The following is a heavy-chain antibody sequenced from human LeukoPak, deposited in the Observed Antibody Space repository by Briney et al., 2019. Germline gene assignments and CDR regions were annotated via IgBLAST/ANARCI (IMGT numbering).Heavy chain of an antibody. CDR1: GGSISSYY. J-gene: IGHJ5*02. CDR3: ARGGLLFRRWFDP. D-gene: IGHD2-21*02. CDR2: IYYSGST. Sequence: PSETLSLTCTVSGGSISSYYWSWIRQPPGKGLEWIGYIYYSGSTNYNPSLKSRVTISVDTSKNQFSLKLSSVTAADTAVYYCARGGLLFRRWFDPWGQGTLVTVSS. V-gene: IGHV4-59*12.